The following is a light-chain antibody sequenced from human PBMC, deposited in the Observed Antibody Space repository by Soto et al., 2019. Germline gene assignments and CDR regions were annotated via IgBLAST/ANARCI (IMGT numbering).Light chain of an antibody. CDR3: QQYGSSPPYT. Sequence: EIVLTQSPGTLSLSPGERATLSCRASQSVSSSYLAWYQQKPGQAPRLLIYGASSRATGIPDRFSGSGSETDFTLTISRLEPEDFAVYYCQQYGSSPPYTFGQGTKLEIQ. J-gene: IGKJ2*01. CDR2: GAS. CDR1: QSVSSSY. V-gene: IGKV3-20*01.